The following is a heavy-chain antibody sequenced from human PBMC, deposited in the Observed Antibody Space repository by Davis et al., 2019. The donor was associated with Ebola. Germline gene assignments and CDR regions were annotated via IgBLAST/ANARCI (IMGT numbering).Heavy chain of an antibody. CDR1: GGSISSSSYY. CDR3: ARTQEDNRDFYLGY. CDR2: IYYSGST. D-gene: IGHD3-3*01. V-gene: IGHV4-39*07. J-gene: IGHJ4*02. Sequence: SETLSLTCTVSGGSISSSSYYWGWIRQPPGKGLEWIGSIYYSGSTYYNPSLKSRVTISVDTSKNQFSLKLSSVTAADTAVYYCARTQEDNRDFYLGYWGRGTPVTVSS.